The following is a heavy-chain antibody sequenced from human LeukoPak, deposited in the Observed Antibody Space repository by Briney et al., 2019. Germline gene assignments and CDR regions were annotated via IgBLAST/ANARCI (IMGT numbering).Heavy chain of an antibody. CDR1: GFTFSSYA. CDR2: ISGSGGSA. J-gene: IGHJ3*02. CDR3: AKDLLGHVYYYDSSGYIDI. D-gene: IGHD3-22*01. Sequence: GGSLRLSCAASGFTFSSYAMSWVRQAPGKGLEWVSAISGSGGSAYYADSVKGRFTISRDNSKNTLYLQMNSLRAEDTAVYYCAKDLLGHVYYYDSSGYIDIWGQGTMVTVSS. V-gene: IGHV3-23*01.